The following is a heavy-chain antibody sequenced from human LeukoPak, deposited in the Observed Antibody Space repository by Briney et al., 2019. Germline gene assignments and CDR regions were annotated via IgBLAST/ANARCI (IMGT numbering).Heavy chain of an antibody. CDR1: GVTFRTYW. CDR2: KKEDGSEK. D-gene: IGHD2-21*01. CDR3: ARPLWPFMDPTAAFDS. J-gene: IGHJ3*02. V-gene: IGHV3-7*01. Sequence: GGSLRLSCAASGVTFRTYWMHWVRQAPGKGLEWVANKKEDGSEKYYVDSVKGRFTLSRDNAKNSLFLPMNSLRVEDTAIYYCARPLWPFMDPTAAFDSWGQGTMVTVSS.